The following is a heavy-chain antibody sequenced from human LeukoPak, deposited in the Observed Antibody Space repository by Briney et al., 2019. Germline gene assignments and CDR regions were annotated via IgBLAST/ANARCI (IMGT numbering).Heavy chain of an antibody. CDR2: IYYSGST. Sequence: PSETLSLTCTVSGGPISSYYWSWIRQPPGKGLEWIGYIYYSGSTNYNPSLKSRVTISVDTSKNQFSLKLSSVTAADTAVYYCARSPITFGGVIVRPFDYWGQGTLVTVSS. CDR3: ARSPITFGGVIVRPFDY. V-gene: IGHV4-59*01. CDR1: GGPISSYY. J-gene: IGHJ4*02. D-gene: IGHD3-16*02.